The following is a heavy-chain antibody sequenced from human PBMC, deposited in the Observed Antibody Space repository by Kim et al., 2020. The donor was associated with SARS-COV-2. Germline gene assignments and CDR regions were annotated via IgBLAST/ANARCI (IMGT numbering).Heavy chain of an antibody. CDR2: IYYSGST. Sequence: SETLSLTCTVSGGSISSSSYYWGWIRQPPGKGLEWIGSIYYSGSTYYNPSLKSRFTISVDTSKNQFSLKLSSVTAADTAVYYCARTPGYYYGSGTSLSPTTPFDYWGHGTLVTVSS. CDR3: ARTPGYYYGSGTSLSPTTPFDY. CDR1: GGSISSSSYY. V-gene: IGHV4-39*07. D-gene: IGHD3-10*01. J-gene: IGHJ4*01.